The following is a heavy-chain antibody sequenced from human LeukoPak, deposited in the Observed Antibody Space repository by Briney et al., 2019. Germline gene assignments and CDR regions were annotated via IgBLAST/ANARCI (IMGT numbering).Heavy chain of an antibody. CDR3: AKDRREGYPRDSFDV. CDR2: IKSTGSST. J-gene: IGHJ3*01. V-gene: IGHV3-23*05. D-gene: IGHD5-24*01. Sequence: GGSLRLSCAASGFTFSSYAMSWVRQAPGKGLEWVSSIKSTGSSTYYGDAVKGRFTISRDNSENTLYLQMHSLRAEDTGLYYCAKDRREGYPRDSFDVWGQGTAVTVSS. CDR1: GFTFSSYA.